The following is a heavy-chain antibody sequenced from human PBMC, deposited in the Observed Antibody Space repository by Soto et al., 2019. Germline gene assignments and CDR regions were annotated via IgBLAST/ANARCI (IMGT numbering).Heavy chain of an antibody. D-gene: IGHD5-12*01. V-gene: IGHV1-18*01. CDR1: GYTFTSYG. CDR3: ARDPSGYDWGAYFDY. Sequence: GASVKVSCKASGYTFTSYGISWVRQAPGQGLEWMGWISAYNGNTNYAQKLQGRVTMTTDTSTSTAYMELRSLRSDDTAVYYCARDPSGYDWGAYFDYWGQGTLVTVSS. J-gene: IGHJ4*02. CDR2: ISAYNGNT.